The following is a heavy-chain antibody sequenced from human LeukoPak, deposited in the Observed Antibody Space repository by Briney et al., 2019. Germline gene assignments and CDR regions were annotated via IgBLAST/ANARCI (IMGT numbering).Heavy chain of an antibody. D-gene: IGHD6-6*01. V-gene: IGHV4-4*02. CDR3: AREGSNSSSMYWFDP. Sequence: SETLSLTCAGSGYFFSSTHWWSWVRPPPGKGLEWVGEIHHTGNTNYNPSLKSRVTMAVDRSKNQFSLKVSSVTAADTAVYYCAREGSNSSSMYWFDPWGQGSLVTVSS. CDR1: GYFFSSTHW. CDR2: IHHTGNT. J-gene: IGHJ5*02.